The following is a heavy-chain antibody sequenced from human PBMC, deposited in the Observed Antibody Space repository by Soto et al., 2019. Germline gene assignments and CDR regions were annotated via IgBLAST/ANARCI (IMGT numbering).Heavy chain of an antibody. J-gene: IGHJ4*02. D-gene: IGHD6-13*01. Sequence: EVQLVESGGGLVKPGGSLRVSCAASGFTFNNAWMNWVRQTPGKGLEWVGRIKSHTDGGTTEYAAPVKGRFTISRDDAKNTLDLQMHSLQTEDSAVYYCTVDLSSSWAPSAFDYWGQGTLVTVSS. CDR1: GFTFNNAW. V-gene: IGHV3-15*07. CDR2: IKSHTDGGTT. CDR3: TVDLSSSWAPSAFDY.